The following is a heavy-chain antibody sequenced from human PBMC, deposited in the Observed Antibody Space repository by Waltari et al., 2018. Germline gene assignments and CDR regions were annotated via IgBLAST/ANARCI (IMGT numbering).Heavy chain of an antibody. D-gene: IGHD2-8*01. CDR1: EFTFPSYW. CDR3: AREGVGGFDV. J-gene: IGHJ3*01. CDR2: IKQDGSMK. Sequence: EVQLVESGGGLVQPGGSLRLSCAASEFTFPSYWMSWVRQAPGKGLEWVANIKQDGSMKEYMDSVKGRFTISRDNAKNSLYLQMNSLRVDDTAVYHCAREGVGGFDVWGQGTMVSVSS. V-gene: IGHV3-7*01.